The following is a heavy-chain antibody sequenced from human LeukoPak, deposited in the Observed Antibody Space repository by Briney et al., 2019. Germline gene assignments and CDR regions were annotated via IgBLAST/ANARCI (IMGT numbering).Heavy chain of an antibody. V-gene: IGHV3-30*02. CDR2: IRYDGSNK. J-gene: IGHJ1*01. Sequence: PGGSLRLSCAASGFTFSSYGMHWVRQAPGKGLEWVAFIRYDGSNKYYADSVKGRFTISRDNSKNTLYLQMNGLRAEDTAVYYCAKDLIVGATPDQYFQHWGQGTLVTVSS. CDR1: GFTFSSYG. CDR3: AKDLIVGATPDQYFQH. D-gene: IGHD1-26*01.